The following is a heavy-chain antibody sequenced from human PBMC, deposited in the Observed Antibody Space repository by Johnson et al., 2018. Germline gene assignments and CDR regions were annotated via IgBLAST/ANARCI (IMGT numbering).Heavy chain of an antibody. CDR1: GFTFGDYA. Sequence: VQLVQSGGGLVQPGRSLRLSCTASGFTFGDYAMSWFRQAPGKGLEWVGFIRSKAYGGTTEYAASVKGRFTIARDDSKINAYLQINSLKTEDTAGYYCTRGGGGGWENYYYYYMDVWGKGTTVTVSS. CDR2: IRSKAYGGTT. D-gene: IGHD1-26*01. V-gene: IGHV3-49*03. CDR3: TRGGGGGWENYYYYYMDV. J-gene: IGHJ6*03.